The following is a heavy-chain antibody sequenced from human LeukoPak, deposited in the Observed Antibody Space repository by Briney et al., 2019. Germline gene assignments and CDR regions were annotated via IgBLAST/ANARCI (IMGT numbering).Heavy chain of an antibody. CDR1: GYTLTELS. J-gene: IGHJ6*02. D-gene: IGHD6-19*01. V-gene: IGHV1-24*01. Sequence: ASVKVSCKVSGYTLTELSMHWVRQAPGKGLEWMGGFDPEDGETIYAQKFQGRVTMTEDTSADTAYMELSSLRSEDTAVYYCATVGIAVAGRRGYYYYGMDVWGQGTTVTVSS. CDR3: ATVGIAVAGRRGYYYYGMDV. CDR2: FDPEDGET.